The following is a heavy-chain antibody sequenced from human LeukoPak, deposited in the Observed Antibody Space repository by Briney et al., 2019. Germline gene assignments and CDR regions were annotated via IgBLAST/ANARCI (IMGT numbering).Heavy chain of an antibody. CDR1: GFTFSSYG. CDR3: ARDSGRITKGDNWFDP. J-gene: IGHJ5*02. Sequence: GGSLRLSCAASGFTFSSYGMHWVRQAPGKGLEWVAVIWYDGSNKYYADSVKGRFTISRDNSKNTLYLQMNSLRAEDTAVYYCARDSGRITKGDNWFDPWGQGTLVTVSS. CDR2: IWYDGSNK. V-gene: IGHV3-33*01. D-gene: IGHD3-10*01.